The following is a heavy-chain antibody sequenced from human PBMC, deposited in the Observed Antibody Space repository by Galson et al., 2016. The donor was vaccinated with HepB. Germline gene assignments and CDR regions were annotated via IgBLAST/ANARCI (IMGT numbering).Heavy chain of an antibody. CDR3: ARGQSSSWYKNYFDY. D-gene: IGHD6-13*01. Sequence: QSGAEVKKPGESLKISCTASGYSFISYWIGWVRQMPGAGLEWMGLIYPGDSDTRYSPSFEGPVTISADKSISTAYLQWSSLKASDTAMYYCARGQSSSWYKNYFDYWGQGTLVTVSS. J-gene: IGHJ4*02. CDR1: GYSFISYW. CDR2: IYPGDSDT. V-gene: IGHV5-51*01.